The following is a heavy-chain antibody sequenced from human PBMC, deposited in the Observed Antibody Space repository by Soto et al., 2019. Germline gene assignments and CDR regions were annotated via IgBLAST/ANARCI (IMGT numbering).Heavy chain of an antibody. CDR2: IHYSGRT. Sequence: QLQLQESGPGLVRPSETLSLTCAVSGGSISSNTFYWTWIRQPPGEGLEWIGAIHYSGRTYYRPSLKSRMTVSVDTTKNQFSLKLSAVTATDTAVYYCATRGGGSTSYYFDYWGQGALVTVSS. D-gene: IGHD2-15*01. V-gene: IGHV4-39*01. J-gene: IGHJ4*02. CDR3: ATRGGGSTSYYFDY. CDR1: GGSISSNTFY.